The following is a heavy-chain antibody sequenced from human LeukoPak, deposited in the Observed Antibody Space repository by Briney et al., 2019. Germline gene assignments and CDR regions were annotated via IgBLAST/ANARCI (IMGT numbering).Heavy chain of an antibody. CDR2: IYHSGST. CDR1: GGSISSGGYY. J-gene: IGHJ4*02. CDR3: ARALSSWYQIDY. D-gene: IGHD6-13*01. Sequence: PSETLSLTCTVSGGSISSGGYYWSWIRQHPGKGLEWIGYIYHSGSTYYNPSLKSRVTISVDTSKNQFSLKLSSVTAADTAVYCCARALSSWYQIDYWGQGTLVTVSS. V-gene: IGHV4-31*03.